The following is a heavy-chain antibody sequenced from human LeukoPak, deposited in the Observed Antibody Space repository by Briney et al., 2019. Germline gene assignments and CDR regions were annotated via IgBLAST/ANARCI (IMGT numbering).Heavy chain of an antibody. CDR1: GFTFNNAW. V-gene: IGHV3-15*01. CDR2: IKSKTDGGTT. D-gene: IGHD5-24*01. J-gene: IGHJ3*01. Sequence: GGSLRLSCAASGFTFNNAWMSWVRQAPGKGLEWVGRIKSKTDGGTTDYAAPVKGRFTISRDDSKNTLYLQMNSLKTEDTAVYYCTTSIEMATIGGRAWGQGTMVTVSS. CDR3: TTSIEMATIGGRA.